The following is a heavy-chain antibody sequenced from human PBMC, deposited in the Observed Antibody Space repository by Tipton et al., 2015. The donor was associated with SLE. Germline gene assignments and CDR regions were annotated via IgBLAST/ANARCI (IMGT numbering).Heavy chain of an antibody. Sequence: TLSLTCTVSGGSISSKNYYWAWIRQSPNKGLEWIGNIYYDGNTYYNPSLKSRVTISADTSKNVFSLRLSSVTAADTAMYYCARFRREHQLVRLAWLWGQGTLVTVSS. CDR1: GGSISSKNYY. CDR2: IYYDGNT. J-gene: IGHJ4*02. CDR3: ARFRREHQLVRLAWL. D-gene: IGHD1-1*01. V-gene: IGHV4-39*07.